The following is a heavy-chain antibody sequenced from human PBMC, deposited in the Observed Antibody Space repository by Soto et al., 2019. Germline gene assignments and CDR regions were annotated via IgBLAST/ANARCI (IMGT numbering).Heavy chain of an antibody. J-gene: IGHJ6*02. CDR2: MNPNSGNT. D-gene: IGHD4-4*01. CDR3: ARAGLGSNYSYYYGMDV. Sequence: ASVKVSCKASGYTFTSYDINWVRQATGQGLEWMGWMNPNSGNTGYAQKFQGRVTMTRNTSISTAYMELSSLRSEDTAVYYCARAGLGSNYSYYYGMDVWGQGTTVTVSS. V-gene: IGHV1-8*01. CDR1: GYTFTSYD.